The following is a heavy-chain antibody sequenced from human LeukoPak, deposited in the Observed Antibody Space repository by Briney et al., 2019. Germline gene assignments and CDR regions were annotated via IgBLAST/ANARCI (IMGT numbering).Heavy chain of an antibody. CDR1: GYTFTSYG. CDR2: ISGYNGNT. CDR3: ARVGSGSYLDWFDP. Sequence: ASVKVSCKASGYTFTSYGISWVRQAPGQGLEWMGWISGYNGNTNYAQKLQGRVTMTTDTSTSTAYMELRSLRSDDTTIYYCARVGSGSYLDWFDPWGQGTLVTVSS. J-gene: IGHJ5*02. V-gene: IGHV1-18*01. D-gene: IGHD3-10*01.